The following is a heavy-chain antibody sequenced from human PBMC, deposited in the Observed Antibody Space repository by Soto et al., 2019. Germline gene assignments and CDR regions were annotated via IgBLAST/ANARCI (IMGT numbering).Heavy chain of an antibody. V-gene: IGHV4-31*03. J-gene: IGHJ6*03. CDR1: GGSISSGGYY. CDR3: ARMDEGWLQTTYYYYYYMDV. D-gene: IGHD3-22*01. CDR2: IYYSGST. Sequence: PSETLSLTCTVSGGSISSGGYYWSWIRQHPGKGLEWIGYIYYSGSTYYNPSLKSRVTISVDTSKNQFSLKLSSVTAADTAVYYCARMDEGWLQTTYYYYYYMDVWGKGTTVTVSS.